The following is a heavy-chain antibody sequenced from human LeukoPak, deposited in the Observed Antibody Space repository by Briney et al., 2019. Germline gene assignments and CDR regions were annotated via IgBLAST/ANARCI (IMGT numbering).Heavy chain of an antibody. CDR3: ARDRLYYPNRVGAFDI. J-gene: IGHJ3*02. Sequence: GGSLRLSCAASGFTFSSYSMNWVRQAPGKGLEWVSSIRSSSSYIYYADSVNGRFTMPRDNAKTSLYLKMNSLRAEDTAVYYCARDRLYYPNRVGAFDIWGQGTMVTVSS. CDR1: GFTFSSYS. CDR2: IRSSSSYI. V-gene: IGHV3-21*01. D-gene: IGHD3-10*01.